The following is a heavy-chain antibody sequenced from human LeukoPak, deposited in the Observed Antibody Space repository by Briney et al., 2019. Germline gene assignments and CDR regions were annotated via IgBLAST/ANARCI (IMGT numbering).Heavy chain of an antibody. CDR3: VRDPPEREELFDY. D-gene: IGHD1-26*01. CDR2: INGDGSDT. Sequence: PGGSLRLSCAASGFTFSSYSMNWVRQAPGKGLVWVSRINGDGSDTNYADSVKGRFTISRDNAKNTLFLQMNSLRAEDTAVYYCVRDPPEREELFDYWGQGTLVTVSS. V-gene: IGHV3-74*01. J-gene: IGHJ4*02. CDR1: GFTFSSYS.